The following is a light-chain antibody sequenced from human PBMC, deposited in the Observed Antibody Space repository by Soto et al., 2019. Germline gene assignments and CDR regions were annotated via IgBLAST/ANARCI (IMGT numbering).Light chain of an antibody. CDR2: EVS. V-gene: IGLV2-14*01. Sequence: QSALTQPASVSGSPGQSITISCTGTSSDVGYYNYVSWYQHHPGKVPKLMIYEVSNRPSGVSNRFSGSKSGNTASLTISGLQAEDEADYYCSSYTTSSTQVFGGGTKLT. CDR1: SSDVGYYNY. CDR3: SSYTTSSTQV. J-gene: IGLJ3*02.